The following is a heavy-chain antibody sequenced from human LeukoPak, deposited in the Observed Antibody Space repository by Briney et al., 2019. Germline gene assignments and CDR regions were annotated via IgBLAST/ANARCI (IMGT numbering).Heavy chain of an antibody. D-gene: IGHD1-26*01. CDR1: GYNFTGYH. V-gene: IGHV1-2*02. CDR2: MNPNSGGT. J-gene: IGHJ4*02. CDR3: ARVLNGWDLQPFDC. Sequence: ASVKVSCKASGYNFTGYHLHWARQAPGQGLEWMGNMNPNSGGTNSAQKFQGRVIMTRDTSISTAYMELNRLRSDDTAVYYCARVLNGWDLQPFDCWGQGTLVTVSS.